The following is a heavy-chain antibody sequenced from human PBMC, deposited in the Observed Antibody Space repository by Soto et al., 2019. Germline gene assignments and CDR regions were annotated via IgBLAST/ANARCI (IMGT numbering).Heavy chain of an antibody. CDR3: ARGGDYYFEY. V-gene: IGHV4-30-2*01. CDR2: IYHSGNY. J-gene: IGHJ4*02. CDR1: GDSISSGGFS. Sequence: SETLSLTCAVSGDSISSGGFSWSWIRQPPGKGLEWIGYIYHSGNYYYNPSLKSRVTISLDRSKNQFSLRLSSVTAADTAVYYCARGGDYYFEYWGQGTLVTVSS. D-gene: IGHD4-17*01.